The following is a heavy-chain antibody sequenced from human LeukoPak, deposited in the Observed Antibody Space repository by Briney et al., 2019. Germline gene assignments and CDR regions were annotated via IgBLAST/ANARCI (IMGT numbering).Heavy chain of an antibody. J-gene: IGHJ3*02. CDR2: TYYRSKWNN. CDR3: ARARGGGRSFDI. V-gene: IGHV6-1*01. CDR1: GDSVSSNSAA. D-gene: IGHD6-19*01. Sequence: SQTLSLTCAISGDSVSSNSAAWNWIRQSPSRGFEWLGRTYYRSKWNNDYAGSVKSRITIHPATSQTQFSLQLNSVTPEDTAVYYCARARGGGRSFDIWGQGTMVTVSS.